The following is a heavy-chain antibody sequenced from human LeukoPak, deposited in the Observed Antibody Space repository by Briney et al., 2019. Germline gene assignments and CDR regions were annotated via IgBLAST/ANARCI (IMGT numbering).Heavy chain of an antibody. J-gene: IGHJ6*02. CDR2: XXPNSGNT. D-gene: IGHD6-19*01. V-gene: IGHV1-8*01. CDR3: ARGRGWQWLDVSYYGMDV. CDR1: GXTFTXXX. Sequence: SVXXSXKASGXTFTXXXXNWVXXXXXQXXXGXXWXXPNSGNTGYAQKFQGRVTMTRNTSISTAYMELSSLRSEDTAVYYCARGRGWQWLDVSYYGMDVWGQGTTVTVSS.